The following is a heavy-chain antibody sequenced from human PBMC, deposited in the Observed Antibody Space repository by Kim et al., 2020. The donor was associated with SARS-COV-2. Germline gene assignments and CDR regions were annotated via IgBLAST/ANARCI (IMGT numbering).Heavy chain of an antibody. D-gene: IGHD3-22*01. CDR3: ARVPRSYYYDSSGYYWNYFDY. J-gene: IGHJ4*02. Sequence: SETLSLTCTVSGGSISSGGYYWSWIRQHPGKGLEWIGYIYYSGSTYYNPSLKSRVTISVDTSKNQFSLKLSSVTAADTAVYYCARVPRSYYYDSSGYYWNYFDYWGQGTLVTVSS. V-gene: IGHV4-31*03. CDR2: IYYSGST. CDR1: GGSISSGGYY.